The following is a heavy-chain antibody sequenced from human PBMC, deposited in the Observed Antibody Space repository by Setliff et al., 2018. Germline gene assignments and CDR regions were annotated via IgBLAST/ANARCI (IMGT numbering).Heavy chain of an antibody. J-gene: IGHJ4*02. CDR3: AWDVGGTVGALDY. CDR2: IDWDDDK. Sequence: TLSLTCTVSGGSISSYYWSWIRQPPGKALEWLARIDWDDDKFYSTSLKTRLTISKDTSKNQVVLTMTNMDPVDTATYYCAWDVGGTVGALDYWGQGTLVTVSS. D-gene: IGHD1-26*01. V-gene: IGHV2-70*16. CDR1: GGSISSYYW.